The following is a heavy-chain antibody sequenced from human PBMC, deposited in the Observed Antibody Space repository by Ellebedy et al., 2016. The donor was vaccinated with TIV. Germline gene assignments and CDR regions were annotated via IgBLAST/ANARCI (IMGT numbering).Heavy chain of an antibody. CDR1: GFTFSSYA. CDR2: ISGSGGST. Sequence: GESLKISXAASGFTFSSYAMSWVRQAPGKGLEWVSAISGSGGSTYYADSVKGRFTISRDNSKNTLYLQMNSLRAEDTAVYYCAKGLDIVVVPAAHYYGMDVWGQGTTVTVSS. CDR3: AKGLDIVVVPAAHYYGMDV. V-gene: IGHV3-23*01. D-gene: IGHD2-2*03. J-gene: IGHJ6*02.